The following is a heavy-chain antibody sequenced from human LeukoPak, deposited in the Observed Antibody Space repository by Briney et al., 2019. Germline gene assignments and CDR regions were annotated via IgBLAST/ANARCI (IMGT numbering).Heavy chain of an antibody. J-gene: IGHJ4*02. CDR3: AKAEGYDILTGLDY. V-gene: IGHV3-23*01. CDR2: IGASGGST. CDR1: GFTFTSYA. D-gene: IGHD3-9*01. Sequence: GGSLRLSCATSGFTFTSYAMSWVRQAPAKGLGWVSGIGASGGSTYYADSVKGRFTISRDNSKNTLYLQMNSLRTEDTAVYYCAKAEGYDILTGLDYWGQGTLVTVSS.